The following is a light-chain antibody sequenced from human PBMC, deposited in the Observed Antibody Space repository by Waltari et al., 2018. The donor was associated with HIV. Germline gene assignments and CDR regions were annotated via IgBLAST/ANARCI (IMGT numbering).Light chain of an antibody. V-gene: IGLV3-10*01. J-gene: IGLJ3*02. CDR2: EDS. Sequence: SYELTQPPSVSVSPGQTARITCSGDALPKRYAYWYQQKSGQAPVMVIYEDSKRPSGIPERFSCSSSGTMATLTISGAQVEDEAYYYCYSRDSSGNSWVFGGGTKLTVL. CDR3: YSRDSSGNSWV. CDR1: ALPKRY.